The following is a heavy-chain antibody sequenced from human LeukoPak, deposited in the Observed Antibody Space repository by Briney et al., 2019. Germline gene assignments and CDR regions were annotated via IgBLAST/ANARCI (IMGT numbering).Heavy chain of an antibody. D-gene: IGHD6-13*01. CDR1: GFTFSTYS. CDR2: IRGGGENT. V-gene: IGHV3-23*01. CDR3: ARERYSSSWYGWFDP. Sequence: GGSLRLSCAASGFTFSTYSMSWVRQAPGKGLEWVSAIRGGGENTYYADPVKGRFTISRDNSKNTLYLQMNSLRAEDTAVYYCARERYSSSWYGWFDPWGQGTLVTVSS. J-gene: IGHJ5*02.